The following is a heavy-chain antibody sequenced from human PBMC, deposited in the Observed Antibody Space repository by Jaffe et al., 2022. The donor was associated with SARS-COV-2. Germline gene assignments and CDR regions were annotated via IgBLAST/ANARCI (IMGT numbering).Heavy chain of an antibody. Sequence: EVQLVESGGGLVQPGRSLRLSCAASGFTFDDYAMHWVRQAPGKGLEWVSGISWNSGSIGYADSVKGRFTISRDNAKNSLYLQMNSLRAEDTALYYCAKVVHPIHKGGYYFDYWGQGTLVTVSS. V-gene: IGHV3-9*01. CDR2: ISWNSGSI. D-gene: IGHD3-16*01. J-gene: IGHJ4*02. CDR3: AKVVHPIHKGGYYFDY. CDR1: GFTFDDYA.